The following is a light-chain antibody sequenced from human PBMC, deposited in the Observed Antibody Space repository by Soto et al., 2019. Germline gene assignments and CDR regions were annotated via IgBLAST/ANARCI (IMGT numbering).Light chain of an antibody. CDR2: AAS. J-gene: IGKJ2*01. V-gene: IGKV3-20*01. Sequence: EIVLTQSPGTLSLSPGERATLSCRASQSVTSSYLAWYQQKPGQAPRLLIYAASSRATGIPDRFSGSGSGTDFTLTISRLEPEDFAVYYCQQYNNWLYTFGQGTKV. CDR3: QQYNNWLYT. CDR1: QSVTSSY.